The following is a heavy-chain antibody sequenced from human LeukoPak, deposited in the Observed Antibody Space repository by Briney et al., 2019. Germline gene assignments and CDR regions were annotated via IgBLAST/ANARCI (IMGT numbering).Heavy chain of an antibody. J-gene: IGHJ6*02. CDR2: IYYSGST. Sequence: SETLSLTCTVSGGSISSYYWSWIRQPPGKGLEWIGYIYYSGSTNYNPSLTSRVTISVDTSKNQFSLKLSSVTAADTAVYYCARDRSRAVAGYYYYGMDVWGQGTTVTVSS. CDR1: GGSISSYY. V-gene: IGHV4-59*01. CDR3: ARDRSRAVAGYYYYGMDV. D-gene: IGHD6-19*01.